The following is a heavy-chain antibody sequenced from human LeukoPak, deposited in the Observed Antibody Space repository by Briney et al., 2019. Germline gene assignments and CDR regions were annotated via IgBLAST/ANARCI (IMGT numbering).Heavy chain of an antibody. CDR1: GGSISSSSYY. D-gene: IGHD1-26*01. J-gene: IGHJ4*02. CDR3: ARHGPSIVGASTFDY. V-gene: IGHV4-39*01. Sequence: PSETLSLTCTVSGGSISSSSYYWGWIRQPPGKGLEWIVSMYYSGSTYYNPSLKSRVTISVDTSKNPFSLKLSSVTAADTAVYYCARHGPSIVGASTFDYWGQGTLVTVSS. CDR2: MYYSGST.